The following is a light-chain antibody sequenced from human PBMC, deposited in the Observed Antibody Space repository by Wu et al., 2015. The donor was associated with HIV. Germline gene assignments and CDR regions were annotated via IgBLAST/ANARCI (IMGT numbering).Light chain of an antibody. J-gene: IGKJ2*03. Sequence: EIVLTQSPGTLSLSPGERATLSCRASQRVSNNYLAWYQQKPGQAPRLLIYGASSRATGIPXRISGSGSGTDFTLTISRLEPEDFAVYYCQQYSSSPRYSFGQGTKLEIK. V-gene: IGKV3-20*01. CDR1: QRVSNNY. CDR2: GAS. CDR3: QQYSSSPRYS.